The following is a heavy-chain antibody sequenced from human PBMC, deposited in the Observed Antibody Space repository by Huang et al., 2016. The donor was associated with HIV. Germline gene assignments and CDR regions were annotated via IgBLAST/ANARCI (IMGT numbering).Heavy chain of an antibody. CDR1: GGSFHGYY. D-gene: IGHD6-19*01. Sequence: QVQLYQWGAGPLRPSETLSLTCGVSGGSFHGYYWNWLRQSPGRGLEWIGEVKHGGSPKYNPARKSRVTISVDTSKIQFSLNRTSVTATDTADYYCATSRSGSGWFLDIWGRGTLVSVS. V-gene: IGHV4-34*01. CDR2: VKHGGSP. CDR3: ATSRSGSGWFLDI. J-gene: IGHJ2*01.